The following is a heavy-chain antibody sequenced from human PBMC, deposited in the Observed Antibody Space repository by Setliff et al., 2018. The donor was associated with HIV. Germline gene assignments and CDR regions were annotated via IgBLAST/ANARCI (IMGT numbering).Heavy chain of an antibody. CDR3: ARLGPSTDLLTGYSNQGYFDH. CDR1: GGSISSSNW. Sequence: SETLSLTCAVSGGSISSSNWWSWVRQPPGKGLEWIGEIYHSGSTNYNPSLKSRVTISVDKSKNQFSLNLSSVTAADTAVYYCARLGPSTDLLTGYSNQGYFDHWGLGTLVTVSS. J-gene: IGHJ4*01. V-gene: IGHV4-4*02. CDR2: IYHSGST. D-gene: IGHD3-9*01.